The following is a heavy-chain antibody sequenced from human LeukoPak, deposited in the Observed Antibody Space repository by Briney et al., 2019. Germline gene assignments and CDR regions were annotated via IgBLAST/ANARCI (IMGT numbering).Heavy chain of an antibody. V-gene: IGHV1-2*02. CDR1: GYTFTGYY. Sequence: ASVKVSCEASGYTFTGYYMHWVRQAPGQGLEWMGWINPNSGGTNYAQKFQGRVTMTRNTSISTAYMELSSLRSEDTAVYYCAIESAFDIWGQGTMVTVSS. J-gene: IGHJ3*02. CDR2: INPNSGGT. CDR3: AIESAFDI.